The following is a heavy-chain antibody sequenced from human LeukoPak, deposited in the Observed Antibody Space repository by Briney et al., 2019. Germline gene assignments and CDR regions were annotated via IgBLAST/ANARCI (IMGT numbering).Heavy chain of an antibody. CDR3: AKGPHDYGDFVYL. Sequence: GASVKVSCKASGHTFDRFPINWVRLAPGQGLGWMGRIIPVFDMTHYAPKFQGRITMTADTSTTTVYMELRSLKSEDTAVYFCAKGPHDYGDFVYLWGQGTRVTVSS. J-gene: IGHJ5*02. CDR2: IIPVFDMT. D-gene: IGHD4-17*01. CDR1: GHTFDRFP. V-gene: IGHV1-69*04.